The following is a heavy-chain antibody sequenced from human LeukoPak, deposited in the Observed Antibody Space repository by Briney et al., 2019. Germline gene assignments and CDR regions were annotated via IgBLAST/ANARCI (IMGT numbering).Heavy chain of an antibody. D-gene: IGHD6-19*01. CDR1: GGTFSSYA. CDR2: IIPIFGTA. CDR3: ARGLCGSGCPAWFDP. J-gene: IGHJ5*02. V-gene: IGHV1-69*13. Sequence: SVKVSCKASGGTFSSYAISWVRQAPGQGLEWMGGIIPIFGTANYAQKFQGRVTITADESTSTAYMELSSLRSEDTAVYYCARGLCGSGCPAWFDPWGQGTLVTVSS.